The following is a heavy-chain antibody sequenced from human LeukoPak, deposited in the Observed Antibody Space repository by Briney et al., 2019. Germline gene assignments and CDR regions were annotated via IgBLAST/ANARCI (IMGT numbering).Heavy chain of an antibody. V-gene: IGHV3-20*04. CDR3: ARDLARGITGTTDY. D-gene: IGHD1-20*01. J-gene: IGHJ4*02. CDR1: GFPFDDYG. Sequence: GSLRLSCAASGFPFDDYGMSWVRQAPGKGLEWVSGINWNGGSTGYADSVKGRFTISRDNAKNSLYLQMNSLRAEDTALYYCARDLARGITGTTDYWGQGTLVTVSS. CDR2: INWNGGST.